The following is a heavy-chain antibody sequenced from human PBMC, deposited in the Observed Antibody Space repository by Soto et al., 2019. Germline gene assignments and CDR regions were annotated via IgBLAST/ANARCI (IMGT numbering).Heavy chain of an antibody. V-gene: IGHV3-53*02. CDR2: IYSAGRT. Sequence: EVQLEETGGGLVQPGGSLRLSCAASGFTVNSNHMSWVRQAPGKGLEWVSLIYSAGRTHYADSVKGRFTVSRDNSENRLFLQMNTFRVGDTAVYYCARVYLGSGWPRIGFDVWGLGTMVTVSS. J-gene: IGHJ3*01. CDR3: ARVYLGSGWPRIGFDV. D-gene: IGHD6-19*01. CDR1: GFTVNSNH.